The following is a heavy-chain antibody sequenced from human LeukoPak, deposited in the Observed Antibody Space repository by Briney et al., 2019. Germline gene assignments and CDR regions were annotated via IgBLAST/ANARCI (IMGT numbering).Heavy chain of an antibody. D-gene: IGHD2-2*01. CDR3: AKAYKEYCSSTSCSFDY. CDR2: IYSGGNT. Sequence: GGSLRLSCAASGFIVSSKYMSWVRQAPGKGLEWVSVIYSGGNTYYAASVEGRFTISRDNSKNTVYLQMNNLRVDDTAVYYCAKAYKEYCSSTSCSFDYWGQGTLVTVSS. V-gene: IGHV3-53*01. CDR1: GFIVSSKY. J-gene: IGHJ4*02.